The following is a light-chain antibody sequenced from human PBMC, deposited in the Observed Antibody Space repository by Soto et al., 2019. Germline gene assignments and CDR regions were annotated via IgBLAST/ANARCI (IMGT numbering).Light chain of an antibody. V-gene: IGLV2-14*03. CDR1: SSDIGFYNY. J-gene: IGLJ2*01. Sequence: QSVLTQPASVSGSPGQSITISCTGTSSDIGFYNYVSWFQQHRGNAPKLLIYDVDNRPSGVSHRFSGSKSGNTASLTISGLQAEDEAHYYCSSYTSGSTVVFGGGTKLTVL. CDR2: DVD. CDR3: SSYTSGSTVV.